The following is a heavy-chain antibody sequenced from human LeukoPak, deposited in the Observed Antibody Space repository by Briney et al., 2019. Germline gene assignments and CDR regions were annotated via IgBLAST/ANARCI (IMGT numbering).Heavy chain of an antibody. CDR3: ARRVGATGNAFDI. CDR2: INHSGST. V-gene: IGHV4-34*01. Sequence: PSETLSLTCAVYGGSFSGYYWSWIRQPPGKGLEWLGEINHSGSTNYNPSLKSRVTISVDTSKNQFSLKLSSVTAADTAVYYCARRVGATGNAFDIWGQGTMVTVSS. CDR1: GGSFSGYY. D-gene: IGHD1-26*01. J-gene: IGHJ3*02.